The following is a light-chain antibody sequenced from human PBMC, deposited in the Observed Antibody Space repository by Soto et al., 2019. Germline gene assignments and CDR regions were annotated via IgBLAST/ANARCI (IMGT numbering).Light chain of an antibody. J-gene: IGLJ3*02. V-gene: IGLV1-40*01. CDR3: QSYDSSVNSTV. CDR1: SSNIGAGYD. CDR2: GNN. Sequence: QSVLTQPPSVSGAPGQRVTISCTGSSSNIGAGYDVHWYQQLPGTPPKLVIFGNNNRPSGGPDRFSGSKSGTSASLAVSGLQAEDEANYYCQSYDSSVNSTVFGGGTQLTVL.